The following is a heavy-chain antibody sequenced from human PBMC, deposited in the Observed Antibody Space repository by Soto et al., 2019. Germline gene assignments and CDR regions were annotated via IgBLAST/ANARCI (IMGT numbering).Heavy chain of an antibody. J-gene: IGHJ6*02. D-gene: IGHD3-10*01. CDR2: IGKGGDT. Sequence: EVQLVESGGDLVQPGGSLRLSCAASGFTFSSYDMQWVRQVTGKGLEWVSSIGKGGDTYYADSVKGRFTISRENAKNSLYLQMSSLRAGDTAVYSCVRDPAGHGMDVWGQGTTVTVSS. CDR3: VRDPAGHGMDV. V-gene: IGHV3-13*01. CDR1: GFTFSSYD.